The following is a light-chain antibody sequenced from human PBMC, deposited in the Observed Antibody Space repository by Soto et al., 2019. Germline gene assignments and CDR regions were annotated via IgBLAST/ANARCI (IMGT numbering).Light chain of an antibody. Sequence: EIVMTHSPATLSVSPGERATLSCRASQSVSSNLAWYQQKPGQAPRLLIYGASTRATGIPARFSGSGSGTEFTLTISSLQSEDFAVYYCQQYNNWPRRTFGQGTKV. J-gene: IGKJ1*01. CDR1: QSVSSN. CDR3: QQYNNWPRRT. CDR2: GAS. V-gene: IGKV3-15*01.